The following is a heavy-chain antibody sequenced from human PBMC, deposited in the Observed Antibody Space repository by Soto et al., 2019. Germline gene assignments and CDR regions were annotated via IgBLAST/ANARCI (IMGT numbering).Heavy chain of an antibody. V-gene: IGHV3-30*03. Sequence: GGSLRLSCAASGFTFSSYGMHWVRQAPGKGLEWVAAISYDGSNIYYADSVKGRFTISRDNSKHTLYLQMNSLRAEDTAVYYCARDGYCTSASCSAGEDYWGQGTQVTVSS. D-gene: IGHD2-2*03. CDR2: ISYDGSNI. J-gene: IGHJ4*02. CDR3: ARDGYCTSASCSAGEDY. CDR1: GFTFSSYG.